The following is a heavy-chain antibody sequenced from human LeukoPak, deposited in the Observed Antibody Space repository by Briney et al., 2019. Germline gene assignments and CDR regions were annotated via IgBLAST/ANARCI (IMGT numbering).Heavy chain of an antibody. V-gene: IGHV1-24*01. CDR3: ATGPHGFYDSCGSNGFDL. D-gene: IGHD3-22*01. CDR2: FDPEDGET. CDR1: GYTLTELS. Sequence: GASVKVSCKVSGYTLTELSMHWVRQAPGKGLEWMGGFDPEDGETIYAQKFQGRVTMTKDTSTDTAYMELSSLRSEDTAVYYCATGPHGFYDSCGSNGFDLWGQGTLVTVSS. J-gene: IGHJ5*02.